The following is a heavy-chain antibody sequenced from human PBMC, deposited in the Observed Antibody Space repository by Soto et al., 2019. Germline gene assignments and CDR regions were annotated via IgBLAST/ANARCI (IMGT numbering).Heavy chain of an antibody. D-gene: IGHD6-19*01. CDR2: VYYTGTT. CDR3: ARDLAAVPRAFDY. V-gene: IGHV4-59*01. J-gene: IGHJ4*02. CDR1: GGSISSYF. Sequence: SETLSLTCTVSGGSISSYFYIWVRQPPGKGLEWIGSVYYTGTTDYNPSLKSRVTISVDTSKTQFSLNLRSVTAADTAVYYCARDLAAVPRAFDYWGRGTRVTVSS.